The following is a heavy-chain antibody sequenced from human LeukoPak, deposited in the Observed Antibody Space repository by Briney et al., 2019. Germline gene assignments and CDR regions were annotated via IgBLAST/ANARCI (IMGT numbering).Heavy chain of an antibody. Sequence: SGGSLRLSCAASGFTFSTYGMHWVRQAPGKGLEWVAVIWNDGSKQYYADSVEGRFTISGDNSKSTLYLQMNSLRAEDTAVYYCARDQGLWVGFWSGYYDLWGQGTLVTVSS. CDR2: IWNDGSKQ. CDR3: ARDQGLWVGFWSGYYDL. CDR1: GFTFSTYG. D-gene: IGHD3-3*01. V-gene: IGHV3-33*01. J-gene: IGHJ4*02.